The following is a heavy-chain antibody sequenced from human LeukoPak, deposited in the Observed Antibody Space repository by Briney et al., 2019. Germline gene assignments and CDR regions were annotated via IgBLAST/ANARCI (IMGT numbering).Heavy chain of an antibody. J-gene: IGHJ4*02. CDR3: ARGEVGATQEEYYFDY. CDR1: GYTFTSYA. V-gene: IGHV1-69*06. Sequence: GASVEVSCKASGYTFTSYAMNWVRQAPGQGLEWMGGIIPIFGTANYAQKFQGRVTITADKSTSTAYMELSSLRSEDTAVYYCARGEVGATQEEYYFDYWGQGTLVTVSS. D-gene: IGHD1-26*01. CDR2: IIPIFGTA.